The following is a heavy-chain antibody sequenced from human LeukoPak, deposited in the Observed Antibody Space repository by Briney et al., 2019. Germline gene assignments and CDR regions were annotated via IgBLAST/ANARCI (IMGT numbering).Heavy chain of an antibody. D-gene: IGHD4-17*01. Sequence: PSETLSLTCIVSGGSISSYYWSWIRQPPGKGLEWIGYIYYSGSTNYNPSLKSRVTISVDTSKNQFSLKLSSVTAADTAVYYCARATTNFDYWGQGTLVTVSS. CDR2: IYYSGST. V-gene: IGHV4-59*01. CDR1: GGSISSYY. J-gene: IGHJ4*02. CDR3: ARATTNFDY.